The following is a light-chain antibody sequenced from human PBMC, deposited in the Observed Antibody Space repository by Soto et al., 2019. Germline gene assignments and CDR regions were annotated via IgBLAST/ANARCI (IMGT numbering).Light chain of an antibody. CDR2: GAS. J-gene: IGKJ3*01. V-gene: IGKV3-20*01. CDR1: QSFSNSY. CDR3: QQYGSSPFT. Sequence: EIVLTQSPGTLSLSPGERVTLSCRASQSFSNSYLAWYQQKPGQAPRLLIYGASSRATGIPDRFSGSGSGTDFTLTISRLEPEDFTVYYCQQYGSSPFTFGPGTKVDIK.